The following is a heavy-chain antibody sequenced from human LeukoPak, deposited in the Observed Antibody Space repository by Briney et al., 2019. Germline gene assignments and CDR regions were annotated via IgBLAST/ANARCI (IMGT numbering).Heavy chain of an antibody. CDR2: INAGNGNT. CDR1: GYTFTSYA. CDR3: ARDRWMVRGSSHYFQH. V-gene: IGHV1-3*01. J-gene: IGHJ1*01. D-gene: IGHD3-10*01. Sequence: AASVKVSCKASGYTFTSYAMHWVRQAPGQRLEWMGWINAGNGNTKYSQKFQGRVTITRDTSASTAYMELSSLRSEDTAVYYCARDRWMVRGSSHYFQHWGQGTLVTVSS.